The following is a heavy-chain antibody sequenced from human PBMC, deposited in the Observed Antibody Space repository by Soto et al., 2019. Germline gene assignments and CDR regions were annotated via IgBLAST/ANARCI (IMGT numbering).Heavy chain of an antibody. D-gene: IGHD2-21*01. Sequence: GGSLRLSCAASGFPFSNYAMSWVRQAPGKGLEWVSAIRGSATTTYYADSVKGRFTISRDNSKNTLYLQMNRLRVEDTAIYYCAKDILEVTPGMAVWGQGTTVTVS. V-gene: IGHV3-23*01. CDR2: IRGSATTT. J-gene: IGHJ6*02. CDR3: AKDILEVTPGMAV. CDR1: GFPFSNYA.